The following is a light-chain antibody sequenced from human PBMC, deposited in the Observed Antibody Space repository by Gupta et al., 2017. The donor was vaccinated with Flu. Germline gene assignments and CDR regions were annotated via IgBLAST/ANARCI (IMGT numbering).Light chain of an antibody. CDR1: SLRSSY. CDR2: DKN. J-gene: IGLJ2*01. Sequence: SSELTQVPAVSVALGQTVRITCQGDSLRSSYASCSQQKPGKAPVLLIYDKNIRPSGIPERFSGSISGNTAAITITGAQAEEEAAYYCNSRDSTDNNQEVFGGGTKLTVL. CDR3: NSRDSTDNNQEV. V-gene: IGLV3-19*01.